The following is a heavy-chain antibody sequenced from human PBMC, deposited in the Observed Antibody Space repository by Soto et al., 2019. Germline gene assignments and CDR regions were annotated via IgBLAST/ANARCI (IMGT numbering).Heavy chain of an antibody. V-gene: IGHV3-48*03. CDR3: ARGDRDYYDSSCYYYFDY. Sequence: GGSLRLSCAASGFTFSSYEMNWVRQAPGKGLEWVSYISSSGSTIYYADSVKGRFTISRDNAKNSLYLQMNSLRAEDTAVYYCARGDRDYYDSSCYYYFDYWGQGTLVTVSS. J-gene: IGHJ4*02. CDR1: GFTFSSYE. D-gene: IGHD3-22*01. CDR2: ISSSGSTI.